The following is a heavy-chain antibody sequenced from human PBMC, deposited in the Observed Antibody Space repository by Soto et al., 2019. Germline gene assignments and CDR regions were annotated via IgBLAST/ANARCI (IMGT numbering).Heavy chain of an antibody. CDR2: ISSSSSYI. V-gene: IGHV3-21*01. J-gene: IGHJ6*03. Sequence: GGSLRLSCAASGFTFSSYSMNWVRQAPGKGLEWVSSISSSSSYIYYADSVKGRFTISRDNAKNSLYLQMNSLRAEDTAVYYCARVDSSSWYYYYYMDVWGKGTTVTVSS. CDR1: GFTFSSYS. D-gene: IGHD6-13*01. CDR3: ARVDSSSWYYYYYMDV.